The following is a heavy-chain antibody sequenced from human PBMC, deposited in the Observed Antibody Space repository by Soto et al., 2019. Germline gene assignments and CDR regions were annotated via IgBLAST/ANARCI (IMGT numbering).Heavy chain of an antibody. Sequence: SETLSLTCTVSGGSISSGGYYWSWIRQHPGKRLEWIGYIYYSGSTNYNPSLKSRVTISVDTSKNQFSLKLSSVTAADTAVYYCARGGSTSGSQPYYFDYWGQGTLVTVSS. D-gene: IGHD3-10*01. CDR3: ARGGSTSGSQPYYFDY. V-gene: IGHV4-61*08. J-gene: IGHJ4*02. CDR2: IYYSGST. CDR1: GGSISSGGYY.